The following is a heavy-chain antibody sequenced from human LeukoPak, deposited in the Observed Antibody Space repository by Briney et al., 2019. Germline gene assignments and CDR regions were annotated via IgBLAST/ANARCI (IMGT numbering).Heavy chain of an antibody. Sequence: GGSLRLSCAATGFTFSSHDMHWVRQATGKGLEWVSAIGTAGDTYYPGSVKGRFTISRENAKNSLYLQMNSLRAEDTAVYYCARSPPGGNDFDYWGQGTLVTVSS. D-gene: IGHD1-1*01. J-gene: IGHJ4*02. CDR3: ARSPPGGNDFDY. CDR1: GFTFSSHD. V-gene: IGHV3-13*01. CDR2: IGTAGDT.